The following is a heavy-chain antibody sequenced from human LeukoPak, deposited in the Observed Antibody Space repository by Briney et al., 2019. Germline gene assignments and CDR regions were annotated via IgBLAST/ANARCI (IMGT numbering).Heavy chain of an antibody. CDR2: ITRTADK. Sequence: SRPTLLTPTQILTLTRTFSGFSISTSAVGVGWSRQPPGKALVWLALITRTADKRYSPSLKSRLTITKDTSKNQVVLTMTNMDPEYTATYYCAHRFVGYDSFDDWGQGTLVTVSS. D-gene: IGHD5-12*01. CDR1: GFSISTSAVG. V-gene: IGHV2-5*01. CDR3: AHRFVGYDSFDD. J-gene: IGHJ4*02.